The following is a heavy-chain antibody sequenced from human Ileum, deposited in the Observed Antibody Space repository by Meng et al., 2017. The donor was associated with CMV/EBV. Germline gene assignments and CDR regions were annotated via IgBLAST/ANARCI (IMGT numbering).Heavy chain of an antibody. Sequence: QVQLVHAGTEVKKPGASVKVSCKASGYTFITFGITWVRQAPGQGLEWMGWITPYNGKTDYAQRLQNRVTMTTDTSTNTVYMELRSLRSDDTAVYYCAREEFSAYASTWGQGTLVTVSS. J-gene: IGHJ5*02. CDR1: GYTFITFG. V-gene: IGHV1-18*01. CDR3: AREEFSAYAST. D-gene: IGHD2/OR15-2a*01. CDR2: ITPYNGKT.